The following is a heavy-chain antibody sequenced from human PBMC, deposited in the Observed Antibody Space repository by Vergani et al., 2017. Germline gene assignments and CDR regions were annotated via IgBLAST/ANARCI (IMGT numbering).Heavy chain of an antibody. V-gene: IGHV3-7*01. CDR3: AGDSVGGPAAIQPGYGMDV. CDR1: GFPFSSYW. D-gene: IGHD2-2*02. CDR2: IKQDGSEK. Sequence: EVQLVESGGGLVQPGGSLRLSCAASGFPFSSYWMSWVRQAPGKGLEWVANIKQDGSEKYYVDSVKGRFTISRDNAKNSLYLQMNSLRAEDTAVYYCAGDSVGGPAAIQPGYGMDVWGQGTTVTVSS. J-gene: IGHJ6*02.